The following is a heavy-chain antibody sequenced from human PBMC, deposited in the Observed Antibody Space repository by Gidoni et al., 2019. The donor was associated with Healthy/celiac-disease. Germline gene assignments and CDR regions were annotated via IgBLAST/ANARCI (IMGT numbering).Heavy chain of an antibody. CDR1: GFPVSSNY. D-gene: IGHD3-9*01. CDR2: IYSGGST. Sequence: EVQLVETGGGLIQPGGSLRLSCAASGFPVSSNYMSWVRQAPGKGLAWVSVIYSGGSTYYADSVKGRFTISRDNSKNTLYLQMNSLRAEDTAVYYCARLSGYYNADWFDPWGQGTLVTVSS. J-gene: IGHJ5*02. CDR3: ARLSGYYNADWFDP. V-gene: IGHV3-53*02.